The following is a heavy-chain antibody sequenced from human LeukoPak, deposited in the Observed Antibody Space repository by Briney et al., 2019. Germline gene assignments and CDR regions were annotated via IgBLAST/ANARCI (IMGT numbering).Heavy chain of an antibody. D-gene: IGHD3-3*01. V-gene: IGHV3-11*06. J-gene: IGHJ4*02. CDR3: ARLSGSRLPGY. CDR2: LKGDNGDI. Sequence: GGSLRLSCAASGFTFSAFYMSWIRQTPGKGLEYLSYLKGDNGDINYADSVKGRFTISRDDARNSLYLQMNSLRAEDTAIYYCARLSGSRLPGYWGQGALVTVSS. CDR1: GFTFSAFY.